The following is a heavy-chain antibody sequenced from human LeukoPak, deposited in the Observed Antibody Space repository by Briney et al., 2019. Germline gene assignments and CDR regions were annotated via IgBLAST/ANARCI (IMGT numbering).Heavy chain of an antibody. CDR1: GSIFTSYW. D-gene: IGHD3-10*01. Sequence: GGSLRLSCAASGSIFTSYWMSWVRQAPGKGLEWVANINEDGSEKYYVDSVKGRFTISRDNVKNSLYLQMNSLRVEDTAVYYCARIYLKQASASWGQGTLVTVSS. J-gene: IGHJ5*02. V-gene: IGHV3-7*01. CDR2: INEDGSEK. CDR3: ARIYLKQASAS.